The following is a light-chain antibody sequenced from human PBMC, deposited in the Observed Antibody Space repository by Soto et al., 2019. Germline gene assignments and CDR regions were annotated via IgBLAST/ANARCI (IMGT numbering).Light chain of an antibody. CDR1: ESVRTN. CDR3: YQPCNWAPLT. CDR2: GAS. V-gene: IGKV3-11*01. J-gene: IGKJ5*01. Sequence: VMWQSPATLSVSPGEGATLSCRASESVRTNLAWYQQKPGQAPRLLIYGASNRATGIPARFSGSGSGTDIPLTTGSPAPQDFRAYYYYQPCNWAPLTFGQGTRLEIK.